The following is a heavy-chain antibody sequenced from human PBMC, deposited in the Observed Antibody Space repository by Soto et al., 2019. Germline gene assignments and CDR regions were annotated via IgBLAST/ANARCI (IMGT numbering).Heavy chain of an antibody. CDR2: IRNKANNYAT. V-gene: IGHV3-73*02. CDR3: TSLSDY. Sequence: EVQLVESGGVLVQPGGSLNLSCAASGFTFSGSAMHWVRQASGKGREWVGRIRNKANNYATAYAASVKGRFTISRDDSKNTAYLKMNSLKTEDTAVYYCTSLSDYWGQGTLVTVSS. J-gene: IGHJ4*02. CDR1: GFTFSGSA.